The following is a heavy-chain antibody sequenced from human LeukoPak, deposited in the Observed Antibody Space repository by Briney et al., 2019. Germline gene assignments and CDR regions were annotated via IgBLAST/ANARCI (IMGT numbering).Heavy chain of an antibody. CDR1: GYTFTGYY. CDR3: ARDGYSSSWYGHWFDP. J-gene: IGHJ5*02. D-gene: IGHD6-13*01. CDR2: INPNSGGT. V-gene: IGHV1-2*02. Sequence: ASVKVSCTASGYTFTGYYMHWVRQAPGQGLEWMGWINPNSGGTNYAQKFQGRVTMTRDTSISTAYMELSRLRSDDTAVYYCARDGYSSSWYGHWFDPWGQGTLVTVSS.